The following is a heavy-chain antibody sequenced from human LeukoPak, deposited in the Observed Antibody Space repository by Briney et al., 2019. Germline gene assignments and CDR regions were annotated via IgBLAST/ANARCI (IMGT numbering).Heavy chain of an antibody. CDR3: AKDPYCSSTSCSPSFDY. CDR2: ISGSGGST. Sequence: GGSLRLSCAASGFTFSSYAMSWVRQAPGKGLEWVSAISGSGGSTYYADSVKGRFTISRDNSKNTLYLKMNSLRAEDTAVYYCAKDPYCSSTSCSPSFDYWGQGALVTVSS. CDR1: GFTFSSYA. V-gene: IGHV3-23*01. J-gene: IGHJ4*02. D-gene: IGHD2-2*01.